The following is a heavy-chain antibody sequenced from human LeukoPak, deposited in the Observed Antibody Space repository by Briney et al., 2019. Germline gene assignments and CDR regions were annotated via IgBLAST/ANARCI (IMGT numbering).Heavy chain of an antibody. J-gene: IGHJ6*03. CDR3: AGGLAAAHCCYYMDV. CDR2: ISSSGSTI. V-gene: IGHV3-48*03. Sequence: GGSLRLSSAASGFTFSSSKIYWVRPAPGEGLERVSYISSSGSTIYYTDSVKGRFTISRDNAKNSLYLQMNSLRAEDTAVYYCAGGLAAAHCCYYMDVWGKGTTVTVSS. D-gene: IGHD6-13*01. CDR1: GFTFSSSK.